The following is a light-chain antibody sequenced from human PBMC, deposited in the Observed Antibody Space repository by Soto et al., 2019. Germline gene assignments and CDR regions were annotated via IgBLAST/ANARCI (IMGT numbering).Light chain of an antibody. Sequence: DVEMTQSPSTLPTSIGDSVTINCRASQNVSNWLAWYQQKPGKAPKLLIYKASRLESGVTSRFSASGSGTDVTLTINSLQSDDFATYFCQQYSKESTFGQGTKLEIK. V-gene: IGKV1-5*03. CDR3: QQYSKEST. CDR2: KAS. CDR1: QNVSNW. J-gene: IGKJ2*01.